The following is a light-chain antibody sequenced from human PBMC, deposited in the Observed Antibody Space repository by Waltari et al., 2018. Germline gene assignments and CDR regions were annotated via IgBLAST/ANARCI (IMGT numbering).Light chain of an antibody. CDR3: ASCTDTIPPVV. CDR1: SRDIGLYNS. J-gene: IGLJ2*01. CDR2: GVN. Sequence: QSALTQPASVSGSPGQSITISCTGTSRDIGLYNSVPWYQLHPGEAPTLILYGVNSRPSGVSNRFSGSKSGNTASLTISGLQGDDEADYFCASCTDTIPPVVFGGGTKLTVL. V-gene: IGLV2-14*01.